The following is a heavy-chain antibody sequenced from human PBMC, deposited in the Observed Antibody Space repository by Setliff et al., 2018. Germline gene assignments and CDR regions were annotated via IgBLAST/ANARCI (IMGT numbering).Heavy chain of an antibody. CDR2: IYHRGRT. Sequence: SETLSLTCDVSGISITSGHYWGWIRQPPGKGLEWIATIYHRGRTYYNPSLDSRVTISLDTPKNQYSLRLRSVTAADTAVYYCASPRRDDLDTPFDAFDLWGQGTEVTVSS. J-gene: IGHJ3*01. D-gene: IGHD1-1*01. CDR1: GISITSGHY. CDR3: ASPRRDDLDTPFDAFDL. V-gene: IGHV4-38-2*01.